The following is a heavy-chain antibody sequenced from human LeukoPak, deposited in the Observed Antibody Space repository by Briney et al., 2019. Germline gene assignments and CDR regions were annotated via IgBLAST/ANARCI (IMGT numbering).Heavy chain of an antibody. CDR3: ARGGEWGYGADY. CDR2: IYYSGST. V-gene: IGHV4-39*01. Sequence: SETLSLTCTVSGGSISSSSYYWGWIRQPPGKGLEWIGSIYYSGSTYYNPSLKSRVTISVDTSKNQFSLKLSSVTAADTAVYYCARGGEWGYGADYWGQGTLVTVSS. CDR1: GGSISSSSYY. D-gene: IGHD4/OR15-4a*01. J-gene: IGHJ4*02.